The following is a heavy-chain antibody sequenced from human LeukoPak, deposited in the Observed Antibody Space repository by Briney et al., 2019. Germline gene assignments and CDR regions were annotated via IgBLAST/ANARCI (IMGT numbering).Heavy chain of an antibody. Sequence: SETLSLTCTVSGGSISSYYWSWIRQPPGKGLEWIGYIYYSGSTNYNPSLKSRVTISVDTSKNQFSLKLSSVTAADTAVDYCARLDCSSTSCHRYYYYYYYMDVWGKGTTVTVSS. CDR3: ARLDCSSTSCHRYYYYYYYMDV. CDR2: IYYSGST. V-gene: IGHV4-59*08. J-gene: IGHJ6*03. CDR1: GGSISSYY. D-gene: IGHD2-2*01.